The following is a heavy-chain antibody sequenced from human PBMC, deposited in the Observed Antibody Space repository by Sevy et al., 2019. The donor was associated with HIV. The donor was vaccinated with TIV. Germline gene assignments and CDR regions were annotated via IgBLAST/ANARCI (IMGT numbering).Heavy chain of an antibody. J-gene: IGHJ4*02. Sequence: GGSLRLSCAASGFTFSSYNMNWVRQAPGKGLEWVSSISSSNSYIYYAYSVKGRFTISRDSAKNSLYLQMNSLRAEDTAVYYCARDTFGIAVADYWGQGTLVTVSS. CDR3: ARDTFGIAVADY. V-gene: IGHV3-21*01. CDR2: ISSSNSYI. CDR1: GFTFSSYN. D-gene: IGHD6-19*01.